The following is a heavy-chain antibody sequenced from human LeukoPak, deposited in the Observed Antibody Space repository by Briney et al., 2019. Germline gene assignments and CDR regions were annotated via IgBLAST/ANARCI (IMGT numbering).Heavy chain of an antibody. CDR1: GFTFSSYE. CDR3: AKVVRSSGYYYLDY. CDR2: ISSSGSTI. Sequence: GGSLRLSCAASGFTFSSYEMNWVRQAPGKGLEWVSYISSSGSTIYYADSVKGRFTISRDNSKNTLYLQMNSLRAEDTAVYYCAKVVRSSGYYYLDYWGQGTLVTVSS. D-gene: IGHD3-22*01. J-gene: IGHJ4*02. V-gene: IGHV3-48*03.